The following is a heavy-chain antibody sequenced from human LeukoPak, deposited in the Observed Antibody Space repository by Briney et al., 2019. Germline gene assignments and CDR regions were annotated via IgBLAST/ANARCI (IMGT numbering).Heavy chain of an antibody. CDR1: GFPFSSFA. Sequence: GGSLRLSCAASGFPFSSFAMSWVRQAPGKGLEWVSGISGSGDSTYYVDSVMGRFTISRDNSKNTLHLQMNSLRAEDTALYYCARYTSGSVLYGVDVWGQGTTVTVSS. V-gene: IGHV3-23*01. D-gene: IGHD3-10*01. CDR3: ARYTSGSVLYGVDV. J-gene: IGHJ6*02. CDR2: ISGSGDST.